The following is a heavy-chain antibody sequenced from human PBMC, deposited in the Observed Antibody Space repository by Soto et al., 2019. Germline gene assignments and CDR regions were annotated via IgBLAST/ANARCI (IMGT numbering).Heavy chain of an antibody. CDR2: IIPILGIA. D-gene: IGHD3-10*01. Sequence: SVKVSCKASGGTFSSYTISWVRQAPGQGLEWMGRIIPILGIANYAQKFQGRVTITADKSTSTAYMELRSLRSDDTAVYYCAVFYGSGIPDYWGQGTLVTGSS. V-gene: IGHV1-69*02. CDR3: AVFYGSGIPDY. CDR1: GGTFSSYT. J-gene: IGHJ4*02.